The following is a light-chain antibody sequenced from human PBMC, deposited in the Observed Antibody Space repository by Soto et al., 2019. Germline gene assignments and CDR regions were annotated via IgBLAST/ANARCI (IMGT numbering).Light chain of an antibody. Sequence: QSVRTQPRSVSGSPGQSVTISCTGTSSDVGGYNYVSWYQQHPGKAPKLMIYDVIKRPSGVPDRFSGSKSGNSASLTISGLQAEDEADYFCCSYAGSYTYVFGTGTKVTVL. CDR3: CSYAGSYTYV. CDR2: DVI. J-gene: IGLJ1*01. V-gene: IGLV2-11*01. CDR1: SSDVGGYNY.